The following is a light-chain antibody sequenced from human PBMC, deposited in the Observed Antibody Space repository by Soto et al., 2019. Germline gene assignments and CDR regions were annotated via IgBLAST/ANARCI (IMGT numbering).Light chain of an antibody. CDR2: GAS. CDR3: QQYNNWPPWT. CDR1: QSVSSN. V-gene: IGKV3-15*01. J-gene: IGKJ1*01. Sequence: EFVLTHSPATLSVSPGERATLSCRASQSVSSNLAWYRQKPGQAPRLLIYGASTRATGIPARFSGSGSGTESTLTISSLQSEDFAVYYCQQYNNWPPWTFGQGTKVDI.